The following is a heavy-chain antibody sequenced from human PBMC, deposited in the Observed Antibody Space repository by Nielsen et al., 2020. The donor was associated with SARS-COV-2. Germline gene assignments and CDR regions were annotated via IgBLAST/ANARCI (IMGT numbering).Heavy chain of an antibody. CDR2: INAGNGNT. J-gene: IGHJ2*01. Sequence: ASVKVSCKASGYTFTSYAMHWVRQAPGQRLEWMGWINAGNGNTKYSQKLQGRVTMTTDTSTSTAYMELRSLRSDDTAVYYCARVERRITIFGVVPRVDLWGRGTLVTVSS. D-gene: IGHD3-3*01. CDR3: ARVERRITIFGVVPRVDL. V-gene: IGHV1-3*01. CDR1: GYTFTSYA.